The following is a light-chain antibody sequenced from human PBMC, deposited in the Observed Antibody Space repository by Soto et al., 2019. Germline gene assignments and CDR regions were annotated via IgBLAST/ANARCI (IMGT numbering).Light chain of an antibody. Sequence: DIVVTQSPSTLSASPGERVTLSCRASQFVSSRLAWYQQRPGQAPRLLIYDASNRATGIPARFSGSGSGTDFTLTISSLEPEDFAVYYCQLRSNCLLTFGPGTKVDIK. CDR1: QFVSSR. CDR2: DAS. J-gene: IGKJ3*01. CDR3: QLRSNCLLT. V-gene: IGKV3-11*01.